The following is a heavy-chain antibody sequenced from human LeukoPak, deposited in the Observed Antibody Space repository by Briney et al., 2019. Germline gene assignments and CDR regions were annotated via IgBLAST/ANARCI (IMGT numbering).Heavy chain of an antibody. CDR2: MYYTGST. Sequence: PSETLSLTCTVSGGSITSHYWSWIRQPPGKGLEWIGYMYYTGSTNYNPSLKSRVTISVDTSKNQFSLKLSSVTAADTAVYYCARLTQDPTLWFGEPIYFDYWGQGTLVTVSS. CDR1: GGSITSHY. J-gene: IGHJ4*02. D-gene: IGHD3-10*01. CDR3: ARLTQDPTLWFGEPIYFDY. V-gene: IGHV4-59*11.